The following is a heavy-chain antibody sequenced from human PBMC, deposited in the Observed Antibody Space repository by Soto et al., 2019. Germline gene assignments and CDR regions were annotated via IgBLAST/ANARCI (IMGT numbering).Heavy chain of an antibody. V-gene: IGHV1-8*02. CDR1: GYTFTSYA. CDR2: MNPNSGNT. Sequence: ASVKVSCKASGYTFTSYAMHWVRQATGQGFEYLGWMNPNSGNTGYVKKFQGRVTMTTDTSTRTAYMELRSLRSDDTAIYYCARALVVVTTGGEAYSFGNTWGQGTLVTVSS. D-gene: IGHD2-21*02. J-gene: IGHJ5*02. CDR3: ARALVVVTTGGEAYSFGNT.